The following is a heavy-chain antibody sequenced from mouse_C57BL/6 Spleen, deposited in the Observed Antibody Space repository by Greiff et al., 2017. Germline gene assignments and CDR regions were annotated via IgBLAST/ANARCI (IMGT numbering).Heavy chain of an antibody. V-gene: IGHV1-15*01. Sequence: VQLQQSGAELVRPGASVTLSCKASGYTFTDYEMHWVKQTPVHGLEWIGAIDPETGGTAYNQKFKGKAILTADKSSSTAYMGLRSLTSEDSAVYYCTRSGGNLWYFDVWGTGTTVTVSS. D-gene: IGHD2-1*01. CDR3: TRSGGNLWYFDV. CDR2: IDPETGGT. CDR1: GYTFTDYE. J-gene: IGHJ1*03.